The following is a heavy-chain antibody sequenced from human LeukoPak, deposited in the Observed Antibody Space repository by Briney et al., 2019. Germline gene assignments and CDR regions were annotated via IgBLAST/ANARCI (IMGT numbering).Heavy chain of an antibody. CDR1: GGSISSYY. V-gene: IGHV4-59*12. D-gene: IGHD3-22*01. Sequence: SETLSLTCTVSGGSISSYYWSWIRQPPGKGLEWIGYIYYSGSTNYNPSLKSRVTISVDTSKNQFSLKLSSVTAADTAVYYCAREDLGYDSSGYYYSRGAFDIWGQGTMVTVSS. J-gene: IGHJ3*02. CDR3: AREDLGYDSSGYYYSRGAFDI. CDR2: IYYSGST.